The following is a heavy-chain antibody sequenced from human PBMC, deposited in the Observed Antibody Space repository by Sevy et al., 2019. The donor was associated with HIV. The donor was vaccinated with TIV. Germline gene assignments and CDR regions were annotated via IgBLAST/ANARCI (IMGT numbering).Heavy chain of an antibody. D-gene: IGHD3-3*01. CDR1: GFTFSSYA. CDR3: ARDSSKYYDFWSGYYTGAFDI. J-gene: IGHJ3*02. V-gene: IGHV3-30-3*01. CDR2: ISYDGSNK. Sequence: GGSLRLSCAASGFTFSSYAMHWVRQAPGKGLEWVAVISYDGSNKYYADSVKGRFTISRDNSKNTLYLQMNSLRAEDTAVYYCARDSSKYYDFWSGYYTGAFDIWGQRTMVTVSS.